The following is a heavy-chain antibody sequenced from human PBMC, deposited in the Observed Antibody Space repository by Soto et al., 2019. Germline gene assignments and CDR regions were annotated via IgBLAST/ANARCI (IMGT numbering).Heavy chain of an antibody. CDR3: ARGGNGMDV. CDR2: MNPNSGNT. V-gene: IGHV1-8*01. J-gene: IGHJ6*02. Sequence: ASVKVSCKASGYTFTRHAISWVRQAPGQGLEWMGWMNPNSGNTGYAQKFQGRVTMTRNTSISTAYMELSSLRSEDTAVYYCARGGNGMDVWGQGTTVTVSS. CDR1: GYTFTRHA.